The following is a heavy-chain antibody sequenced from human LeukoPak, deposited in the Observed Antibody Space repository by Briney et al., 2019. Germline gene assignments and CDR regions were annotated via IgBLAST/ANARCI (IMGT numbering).Heavy chain of an antibody. V-gene: IGHV4-39*01. CDR1: AGSLSSRSYY. D-gene: IGHD2-21*02. CDR3: ARSPPFCGGDCYVDY. J-gene: IGHJ4*02. CDR2: LYYSGST. Sequence: SETLSLICSVSAGSLSSRSYYWAWIRQPPGKGMEWIGNLYYSGSTDYNPSLKSRVTISVHTSKHPLSLNLISVTAADTAVYYCARSPPFCGGDCYVDYGGQGTQVTVPS.